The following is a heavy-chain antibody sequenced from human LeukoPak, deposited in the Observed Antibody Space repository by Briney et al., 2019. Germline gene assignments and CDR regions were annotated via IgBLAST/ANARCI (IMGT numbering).Heavy chain of an antibody. Sequence: GGSLRLSCAASGFTFSSYTMNWVRQAPGKGPEWVSSISSSSSFIYYADSVKGRFTISRDNAKNSLYLQMNSLRVEDTAVYYCAKDADDYYGSGSCLDYWGQGTLVTVSS. CDR3: AKDADDYYGSGSCLDY. CDR2: ISSSSSFI. CDR1: GFTFSSYT. J-gene: IGHJ4*02. V-gene: IGHV3-21*01. D-gene: IGHD3-10*01.